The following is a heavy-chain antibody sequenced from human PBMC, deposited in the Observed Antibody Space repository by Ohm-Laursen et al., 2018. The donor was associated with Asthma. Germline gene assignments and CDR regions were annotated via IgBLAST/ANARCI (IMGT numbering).Heavy chain of an antibody. J-gene: IGHJ4*02. V-gene: IGHV4-61*01. CDR2: IYYSGST. Sequence: SDTLSLTCTVSGGSVSSGSYYWSWIRQPPGKGLEWIGYIYYSGSTNYNPSLKSRVTISVDTSKNQFSLKLSSVTAADTAVYYCARDFSGYYGYWGQGTLVTVSS. CDR3: ARDFSGYYGY. CDR1: GGSVSSGSYY. D-gene: IGHD3-22*01.